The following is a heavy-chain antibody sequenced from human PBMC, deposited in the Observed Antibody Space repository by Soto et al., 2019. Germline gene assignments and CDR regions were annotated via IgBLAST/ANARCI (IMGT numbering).Heavy chain of an antibody. CDR2: IYYSGST. CDR3: AETYCSGGSCYPQFDY. J-gene: IGHJ4*02. V-gene: IGHV4-61*01. CDR1: GGSVSSGSYY. Sequence: PSETLSLTCTVSGGSVSSGSYYWSWIRQPPGKGLEWIGYIYYSGSTNYNPSLKSRVTISVDTSKNQFSLKLSSVTAADTAVYYCAETYCSGGSCYPQFDYWGQGTLVTVSS. D-gene: IGHD2-15*01.